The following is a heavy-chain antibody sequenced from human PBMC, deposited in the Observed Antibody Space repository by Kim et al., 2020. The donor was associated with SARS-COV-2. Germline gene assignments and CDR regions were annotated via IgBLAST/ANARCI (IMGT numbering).Heavy chain of an antibody. J-gene: IGHJ6*02. CDR2: INPSGGST. D-gene: IGHD3-9*01. CDR1: GYTFTSYY. V-gene: IGHV1-46*01. CDR3: ARGGILTGYKTYYYGMDV. Sequence: VKVSCKASGYTFTSYYMHWVRQAPGQGLEWMGIINPSGGSTSYAQKFQGRVTMTRDTSTSTVYMELSSLRSEDTAVYYCARGGILTGYKTYYYGMDVWGQGTTVTVSS.